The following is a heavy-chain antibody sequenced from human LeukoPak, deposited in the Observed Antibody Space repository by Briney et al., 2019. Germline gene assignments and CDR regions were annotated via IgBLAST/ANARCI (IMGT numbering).Heavy chain of an antibody. D-gene: IGHD1-14*01. V-gene: IGHV3-21*01. Sequence: AGGSLRLSCAASGFTFSSYSMNWVRQAPGKGLEWVSSISSSSSYIYYADSVKGRFTISRDNAKNSLYLQMNSLRAEDTAVYYCARDPPRSTNAFDIWGQGTMVTVSS. J-gene: IGHJ3*02. CDR3: ARDPPRSTNAFDI. CDR1: GFTFSSYS. CDR2: ISSSSSYI.